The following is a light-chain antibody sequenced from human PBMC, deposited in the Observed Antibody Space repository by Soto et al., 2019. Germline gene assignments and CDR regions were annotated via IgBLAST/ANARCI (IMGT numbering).Light chain of an antibody. J-gene: IGLJ3*02. CDR2: RSN. V-gene: IGLV1-44*01. CDR3: AAWDDRLNGRV. Sequence: QSVLTQPPSASATPGQRVTISCSGSSSNIGSNTVNWYQHLPGTAPKLLIYRSNQRPSGVPDRFSGSKSGTSASLAISGLQSEDEADYYCAAWDDRLNGRVFGGGTKLTVL. CDR1: SSNIGSNT.